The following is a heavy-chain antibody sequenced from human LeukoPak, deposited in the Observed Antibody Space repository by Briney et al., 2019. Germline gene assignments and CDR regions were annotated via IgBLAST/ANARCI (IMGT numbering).Heavy chain of an antibody. CDR1: GFSLSTYA. CDR3: AKDTTAWWYHRAYMNV. Sequence: GGSLRLSCAASGFSLSTYAFSWVRQAPGGGLEWVAAISGSGDKTYHADSVKGRFTISKDNSENRLSLQMDSLRAEDTAVYFCAKDTTAWWYHRAYMNVWGKGTTVTVSS. J-gene: IGHJ6*03. D-gene: IGHD2-15*01. V-gene: IGHV3-23*01. CDR2: ISGSGDKT.